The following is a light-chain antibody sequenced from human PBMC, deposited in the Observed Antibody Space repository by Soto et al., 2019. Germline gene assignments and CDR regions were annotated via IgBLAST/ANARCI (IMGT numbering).Light chain of an antibody. CDR3: QQYNNWPPLT. CDR2: GAS. J-gene: IGKJ4*01. V-gene: IGKV3-15*01. Sequence: EIVMTQSPATLSVSPGERATLSCRASQSVSSNLAWYQQKPGQAPRLLIYGASTRATGIPARFSGSGPGTAFTLTISSLQSEDFAVYYWQQYNNWPPLTFGGGTKVEIK. CDR1: QSVSSN.